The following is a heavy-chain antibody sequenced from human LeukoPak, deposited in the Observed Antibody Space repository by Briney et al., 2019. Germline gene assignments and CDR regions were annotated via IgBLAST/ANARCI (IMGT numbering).Heavy chain of an antibody. V-gene: IGHV1-24*01. CDR2: FAPEDGER. Sequence: GASVKVSCKVSGYSLTYFSINWVRQAPGKGFEWVGGFAPEDGERIYAQKFQGRVTMTEDTSADTAYMELSSLKSEDTAVYFCTAGVAVSRWYYFDYWGQGTLVTVSS. J-gene: IGHJ4*01. CDR3: TAGVAVSRWYYFDY. D-gene: IGHD6-13*01. CDR1: GYSLTYFS.